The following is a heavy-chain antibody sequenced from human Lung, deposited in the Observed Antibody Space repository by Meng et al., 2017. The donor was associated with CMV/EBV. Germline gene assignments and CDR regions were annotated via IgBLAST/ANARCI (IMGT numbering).Heavy chain of an antibody. Sequence: SETLSLTCTVSGGSISSSSYYWGRIRQPPGKGLEWIGSIHYSGNTYYNPPLKSRVTISVDTSKNQFSLKLSSVTAADTAVYYCARAGTDYDIWSGYFGSWFDPWGQGXLVTVSS. CDR2: IHYSGNT. CDR3: ARAGTDYDIWSGYFGSWFDP. J-gene: IGHJ5*02. D-gene: IGHD3-3*01. CDR1: GGSISSSSYY. V-gene: IGHV4-39*07.